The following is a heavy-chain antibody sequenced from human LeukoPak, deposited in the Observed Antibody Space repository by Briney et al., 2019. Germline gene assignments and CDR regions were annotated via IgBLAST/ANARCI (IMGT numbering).Heavy chain of an antibody. CDR1: GFTFDDYA. V-gene: IGHV3-9*03. J-gene: IGHJ4*02. CDR2: ISWNSGSI. Sequence: GGSLRLSCAASGFTFDDYAMHWVRQAPGKGLEWVSGISWNSGSIDYADSVKGRFTISRDNAKNSLYLQMNSLRAEDMALYYCAKDSGNYAFDYWGQGTLVTASS. CDR3: AKDSGNYAFDY. D-gene: IGHD4-11*01.